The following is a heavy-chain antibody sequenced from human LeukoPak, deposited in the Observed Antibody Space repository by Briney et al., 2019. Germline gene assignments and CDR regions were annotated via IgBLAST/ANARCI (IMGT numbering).Heavy chain of an antibody. CDR1: GFTFSSYW. CDR3: ARLGSSSYEGWFDP. CDR2: INSDGSST. V-gene: IGHV3-74*01. J-gene: IGHJ5*02. D-gene: IGHD6-13*01. Sequence: GGSLRLSCAASGFTFSSYWMHWVRQAPGKGLVWVPRINSDGSSTSYADSVKGRFTISRDNAKNTLYLQMNSLRAEDTAVYYCARLGSSSYEGWFDPWGQGTLVTVSS.